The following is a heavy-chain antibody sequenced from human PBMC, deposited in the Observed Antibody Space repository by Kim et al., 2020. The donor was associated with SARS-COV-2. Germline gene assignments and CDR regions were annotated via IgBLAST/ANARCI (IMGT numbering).Heavy chain of an antibody. J-gene: IGHJ4*02. CDR1: GFTVSSNF. Sequence: GALRLSCAVSGFTVSSNFMSWVRQAPEKGLEWVSMIYRDGTIYYADSVKGRFTISRDSHKNMLYLQMNSLRAEDTAVYYCARWDGRSYDYWGQGTLVTVSS. V-gene: IGHV3-53*01. D-gene: IGHD1-26*01. CDR2: IYRDGTI. CDR3: ARWDGRSYDY.